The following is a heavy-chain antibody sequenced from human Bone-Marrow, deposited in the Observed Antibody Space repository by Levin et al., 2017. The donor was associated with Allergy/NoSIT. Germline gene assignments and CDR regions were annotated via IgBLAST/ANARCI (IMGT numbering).Heavy chain of an antibody. D-gene: IGHD5-24*01. CDR2: LSYSGNT. CDR1: NVSITTSNYF. CDR3: ARRRDGYNSVPGRFGP. Sequence: SETLSLTCTVSNVSITTSNYFWDWIRQTPGTGLEWIGSLSYSGNTYYNTSLRSRLTISVDTSKNQFSLSLTSVTAADTAVYYCARRRDGYNSVPGRFGPWGQGKLVTVSS. V-gene: IGHV4-39*01. J-gene: IGHJ5*02.